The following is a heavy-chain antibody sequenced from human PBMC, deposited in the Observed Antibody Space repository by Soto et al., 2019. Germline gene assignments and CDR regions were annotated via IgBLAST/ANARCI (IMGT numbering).Heavy chain of an antibody. CDR1: GGTFSSYA. J-gene: IGHJ3*02. Sequence: QVPLVQSGAEVKKPGSSVKVSCKASGGTFSSYAISWVRQAPGQGLEWMGGIIPIFGTANYAQKFQGRVTITADESTSTAYMELSSLSSEDTAVYYCAREGSVTMVRGVINIDAFDIWGQGTMVTVSS. V-gene: IGHV1-69*01. D-gene: IGHD3-10*01. CDR3: AREGSVTMVRGVINIDAFDI. CDR2: IIPIFGTA.